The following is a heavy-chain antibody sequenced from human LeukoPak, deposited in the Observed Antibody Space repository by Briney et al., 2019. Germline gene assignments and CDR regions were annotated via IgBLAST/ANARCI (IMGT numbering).Heavy chain of an antibody. Sequence: GASVKVSCKASGYTFTGYYMHWVRQAPGQGREWMGWINPNSGGTNYAQKFQGRVTMTRDTSISTAYMELSRLRSDDTAVYYCARDQSSYYGSSGYYYYWGQGTLVTVSS. D-gene: IGHD3-22*01. CDR2: INPNSGGT. J-gene: IGHJ4*02. CDR3: ARDQSSYYGSSGYYYY. CDR1: GYTFTGYY. V-gene: IGHV1-2*02.